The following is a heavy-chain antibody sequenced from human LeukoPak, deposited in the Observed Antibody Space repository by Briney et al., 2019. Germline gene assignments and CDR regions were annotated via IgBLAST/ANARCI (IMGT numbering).Heavy chain of an antibody. CDR3: ARLSYSGSGFWYYYYGMDV. CDR2: ISAYNGNT. Sequence: ASVKVSCKASGYTFTSYGISWVRQAPGQGLEWMGWISAYNGNTNYAQKLQGRVTMTTDTSTSTAYMELRSLRSDDTAVYYYARLSYSGSGFWYYYYGMDVWGQGTTVTVSS. D-gene: IGHD1-26*01. J-gene: IGHJ6*02. CDR1: GYTFTSYG. V-gene: IGHV1-18*01.